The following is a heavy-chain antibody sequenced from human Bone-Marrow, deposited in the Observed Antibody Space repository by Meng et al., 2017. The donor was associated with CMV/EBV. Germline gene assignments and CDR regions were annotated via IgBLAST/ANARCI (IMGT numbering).Heavy chain of an antibody. D-gene: IGHD3-16*02. CDR1: GYTFTSYD. CDR2: MNPNSGNT. Sequence: ASVKVFCKASGYTFTSYDINWVRQATGQGLEWMGWMNPNSGNTGYAQKFQGRVTITRNTSISTAYMELSSLRSEDTAVYYCARGGLTFGGVIGDAFDIWGQGTMVTVSS. V-gene: IGHV1-8*03. CDR3: ARGGLTFGGVIGDAFDI. J-gene: IGHJ3*02.